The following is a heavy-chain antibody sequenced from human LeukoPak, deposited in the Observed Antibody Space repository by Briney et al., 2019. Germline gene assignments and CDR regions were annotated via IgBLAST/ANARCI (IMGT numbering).Heavy chain of an antibody. CDR1: GFTFSSFS. V-gene: IGHV3-23*01. CDR2: IGRTT. D-gene: IGHD2-8*02. J-gene: IGHJ6*02. Sequence: QPGGSVRLSCAGSGFTFSSFSMSWVRQAPGKGLEYVSGIGRTTYYAESVKGRFTISRDNSKNTLFLQMNSLRAEDTAVYYCAKRGLYGTVPFYGMDVWGQGTTVTVSS. CDR3: AKRGLYGTVPFYGMDV.